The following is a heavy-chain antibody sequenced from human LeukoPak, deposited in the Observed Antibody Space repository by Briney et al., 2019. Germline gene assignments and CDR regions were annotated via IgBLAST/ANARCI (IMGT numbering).Heavy chain of an antibody. CDR3: ARVWQQLEYYFDY. V-gene: IGHV3-11*06. Sequence: GGSLRLSCAVSGFTFSDYYMSWIRQAPGKGLEWVSYISSSSSYINYADSVKGRFTISRDNAKNSLHLQMNSLRAEDTAVYYCARVWQQLEYYFDYWGQGTLVTVSS. CDR2: ISSSSSYI. CDR1: GFTFSDYY. D-gene: IGHD6-13*01. J-gene: IGHJ4*02.